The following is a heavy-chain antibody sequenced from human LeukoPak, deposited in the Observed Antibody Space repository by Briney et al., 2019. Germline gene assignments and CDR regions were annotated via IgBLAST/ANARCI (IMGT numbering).Heavy chain of an antibody. D-gene: IGHD6-13*01. CDR1: GYTFTSYG. CDR2: ISAYNGNT. CDR3: ARDHEGQQLPTGGP. J-gene: IGHJ5*02. V-gene: IGHV1-18*01. Sequence: GASVKVSCKASGYTFTSYGISWVRQAPGQGLEWMGWISAYNGNTNYAQKLQGRVTMTTDTSTSTAYMELRSLRSDDTAVYYCARDHEGQQLPTGGPWGQGTLVTVSS.